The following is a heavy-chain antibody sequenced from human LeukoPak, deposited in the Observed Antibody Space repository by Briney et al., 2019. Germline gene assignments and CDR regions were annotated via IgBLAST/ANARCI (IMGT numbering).Heavy chain of an antibody. CDR1: GGSFSGYY. CDR3: ARGLLSSSWYFVDY. V-gene: IGHV4-34*01. Sequence: PSETLSLTCAVYGGSFSGYYWSWIRQPPGKGLEWIGEINHSGSTNYNPSLKSRVTISVDTSKNQFSLKLSSVTAADTAVYYCARGLLSSSWYFVDYRGQGTLVTVSS. D-gene: IGHD6-13*01. CDR2: INHSGST. J-gene: IGHJ4*02.